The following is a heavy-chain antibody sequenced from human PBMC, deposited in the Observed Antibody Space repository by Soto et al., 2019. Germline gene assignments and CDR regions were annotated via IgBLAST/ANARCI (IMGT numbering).Heavy chain of an antibody. CDR3: AREYCSSTSCYRGSGYYYGMDV. V-gene: IGHV1-18*01. CDR1: GGTFSSYT. Sequence: ASVKVSCKASGGTFSSYTISWVRQAPGQGLEWMGRISAYNGNTNYAQKLQGRVTMTTDTSTSTAYMELRSLRSDDTAVYYCAREYCSSTSCYRGSGYYYGMDVWGQGTTVTVSS. CDR2: ISAYNGNT. J-gene: IGHJ6*02. D-gene: IGHD2-2*01.